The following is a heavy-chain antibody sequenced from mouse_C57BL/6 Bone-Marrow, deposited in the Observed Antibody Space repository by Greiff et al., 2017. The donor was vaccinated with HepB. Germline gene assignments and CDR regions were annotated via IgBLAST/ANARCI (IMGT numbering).Heavy chain of an antibody. V-gene: IGHV1-81*01. CDR1: GYTFTSYG. Sequence: VKLMESGAELARPGASVKLSCKASGYTFTSYGISWVKQRTGQGLEWIGEIYPRSGNTYYNEKFKGKATLTADKSSSIAYMELRSLTSEDSAVYFCARRGTVVPWYFDVWGTGTTVTVSS. D-gene: IGHD1-1*01. CDR2: IYPRSGNT. J-gene: IGHJ1*03. CDR3: ARRGTVVPWYFDV.